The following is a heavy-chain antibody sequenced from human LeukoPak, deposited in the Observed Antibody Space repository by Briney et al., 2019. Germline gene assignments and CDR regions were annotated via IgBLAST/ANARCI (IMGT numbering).Heavy chain of an antibody. CDR1: GFTFSSYE. D-gene: IGHD1-14*01. J-gene: IGHJ3*02. CDR2: ISSSGSTI. Sequence: GGSLRLSCAASGFTFSSYEMNWVRQAPGKGLEWVSYISSSGSTIYYADSVKGRFTISRDNAKNSLYLQMNSLRAEDTAVYYCARDEGSQPRNDAFDIWGQGTMVTVSS. V-gene: IGHV3-48*03. CDR3: ARDEGSQPRNDAFDI.